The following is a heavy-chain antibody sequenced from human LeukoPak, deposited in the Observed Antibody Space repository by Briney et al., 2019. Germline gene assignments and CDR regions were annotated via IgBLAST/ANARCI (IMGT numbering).Heavy chain of an antibody. V-gene: IGHV1-2*06. CDR1: GYTFTGYY. CDR2: INPNSGST. CDR3: AREGIGAEDIVVVPAAILSYYGMDV. D-gene: IGHD2-2*02. J-gene: IGHJ6*02. Sequence: ASVKVSCKASGYTFTGYYMHWVRQAPGQGLEWMGRINPNSGSTNYAQKLQGRVTMTRDTSNSTAYMELSRLRSDDTAVYYCAREGIGAEDIVVVPAAILSYYGMDVWGQGTTVTVSS.